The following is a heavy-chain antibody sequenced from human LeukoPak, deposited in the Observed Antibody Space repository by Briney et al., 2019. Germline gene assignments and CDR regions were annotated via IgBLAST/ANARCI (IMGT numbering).Heavy chain of an antibody. D-gene: IGHD3-3*01. CDR2: ISYDGGNK. V-gene: IGHV3-30-3*01. J-gene: IGHJ5*02. CDR3: ARASVWSGYTSYFDP. Sequence: GRSLRLSCAASGFTFSSYAMHWVRQAPGKGLEWVAVISYDGGNKYYADSVKGRFTISRDNSKNTLYLQMNSLRAEDTAVYYCARASVWSGYTSYFDPWGQGTLVTVSS. CDR1: GFTFSSYA.